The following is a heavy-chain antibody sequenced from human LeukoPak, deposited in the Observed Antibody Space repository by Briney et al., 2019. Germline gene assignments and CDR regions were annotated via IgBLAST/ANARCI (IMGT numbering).Heavy chain of an antibody. CDR1: GFTFSSYA. V-gene: IGHV3-30-3*01. CDR2: ISYDGSNK. J-gene: IGHJ3*02. Sequence: GGSLRLSCAASGFTFSSYAMHWVRQAPGKGLEWVAVISYDGSNKYYADSVKGRFTISRDNSKNTLYLQMNSLSAEDTAVYYCASHFDAFDIWGQGTMVTVSS. CDR3: ASHFDAFDI.